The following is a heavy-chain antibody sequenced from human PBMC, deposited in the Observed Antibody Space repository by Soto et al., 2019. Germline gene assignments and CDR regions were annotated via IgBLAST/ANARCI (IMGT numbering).Heavy chain of an antibody. Sequence: ASVKVSCKASGGTFSSYTISWVRQAPGQGLEWMGWISANNGNTNYAQKLQGRVTMTTDTSTSTAYMELRSLRSDDTAVYYCARAPLGDYVDYWGQGTLVTVSS. J-gene: IGHJ4*02. CDR3: ARAPLGDYVDY. CDR2: ISANNGNT. D-gene: IGHD4-17*01. CDR1: GGTFSSYT. V-gene: IGHV1-18*01.